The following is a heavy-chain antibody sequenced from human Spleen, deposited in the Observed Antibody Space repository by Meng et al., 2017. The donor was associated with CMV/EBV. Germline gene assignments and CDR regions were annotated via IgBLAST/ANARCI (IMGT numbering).Heavy chain of an antibody. Sequence: QVQLQRCGGGLLKPSETLSLPCAVYGESFSGYYWSWIRQPPGKGLQWIGEINHSGSTNYNPSLKSRVTISVDTSKNQFSLKLSSVTAADTAVYYCATGLMVYYYFDYWGQGTLVTVSS. D-gene: IGHD2-8*01. V-gene: IGHV4-34*02. CDR3: ATGLMVYYYFDY. J-gene: IGHJ4*02. CDR2: INHSGST. CDR1: GESFSGYY.